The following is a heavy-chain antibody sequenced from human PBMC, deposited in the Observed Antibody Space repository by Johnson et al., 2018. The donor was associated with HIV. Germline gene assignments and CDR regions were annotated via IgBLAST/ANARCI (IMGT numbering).Heavy chain of an antibody. Sequence: VQLVESGGGVVRPGGSLRLSCAASGFRFDSYWMSWVRQAPGKGLEFVANIKEDGSDRSYAASVKGRFTISRDNSKKTLYLEMKSLRSGDTAVYYCAKASSDSSGYADLWGQGTMVIVSS. CDR3: AKASSDSSGYADL. D-gene: IGHD3-22*01. J-gene: IGHJ3*01. V-gene: IGHV3-7*02. CDR1: GFRFDSYW. CDR2: IKEDGSDR.